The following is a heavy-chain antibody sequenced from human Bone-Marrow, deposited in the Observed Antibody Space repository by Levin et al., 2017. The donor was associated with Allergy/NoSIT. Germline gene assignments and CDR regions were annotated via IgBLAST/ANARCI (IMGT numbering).Heavy chain of an antibody. J-gene: IGHJ4*02. Sequence: GGSLRLSCAASGFTFSSYSMNWVRQAPGKGLEWVSSISSSSSYIYYADSVKGRFTISRDNAKNSLYLQMNSLRAEDTAVYYCASFSVGFTEAFDYWGQGTLVTVSS. D-gene: IGHD3-16*01. CDR2: ISSSSSYI. CDR1: GFTFSSYS. CDR3: ASFSVGFTEAFDY. V-gene: IGHV3-21*01.